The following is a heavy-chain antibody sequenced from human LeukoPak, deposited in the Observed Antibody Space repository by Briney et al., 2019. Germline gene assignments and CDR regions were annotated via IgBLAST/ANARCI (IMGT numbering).Heavy chain of an antibody. J-gene: IGHJ4*02. D-gene: IGHD2-15*01. V-gene: IGHV1-18*01. CDR3: AREVVGEQPTDYFDY. CDR2: ISGYNGNT. Sequence: ASVKVSCKASGYTFTSYGISWVRQALGQGLEWMGWISGYNGNTNYAQKFQGRVTMTTDTSTSTAYMEVRSLRSDDTAVYYCAREVVGEQPTDYFDYWGQGTLVTVSS. CDR1: GYTFTSYG.